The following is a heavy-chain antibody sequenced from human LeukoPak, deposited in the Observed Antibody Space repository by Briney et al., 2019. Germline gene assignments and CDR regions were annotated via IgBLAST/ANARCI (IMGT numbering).Heavy chain of an antibody. CDR3: ATLSPKMMTIGGASRVFDY. CDR2: IKQDGSEK. J-gene: IGHJ4*02. V-gene: IGHV3-7*01. CDR1: GFTFSNYW. D-gene: IGHD3-16*01. Sequence: HSGGSLRLSCAASGFTFSNYWMSWVRQAPGKGLEWVANIKQDGSEKYYVDSVKGRFTISRNNAKNSLYLQMSSLRAEDTAVYYCATLSPKMMTIGGASRVFDYWGQGTLVTVSS.